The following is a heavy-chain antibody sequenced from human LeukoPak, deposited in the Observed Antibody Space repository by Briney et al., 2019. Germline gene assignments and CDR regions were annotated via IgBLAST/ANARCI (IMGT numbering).Heavy chain of an antibody. V-gene: IGHV3-7*01. D-gene: IGHD3-10*01. J-gene: IGHJ3*02. CDR1: GLTFSSYW. Sequence: GGSLRLSCVASGLTFSSYWMSWVRQAPGKGLEWVANINQDGGEKYYVDSVKGRFTISRDNAKSSLYLQMNSLRAEDTAVYYCARDIYVGAFDIWGQGTMVTVSS. CDR2: INQDGGEK. CDR3: ARDIYVGAFDI.